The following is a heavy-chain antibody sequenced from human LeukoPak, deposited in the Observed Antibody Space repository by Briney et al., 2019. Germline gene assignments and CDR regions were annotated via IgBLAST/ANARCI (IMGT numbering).Heavy chain of an antibody. Sequence: GGSLRLSCAASGFTFSSYSMNWVRQAPGKGLEWVSSISSSSSYIYYADSVKGRFTISRDNAKNSLYLQMNSLRAEGTAVYYCASAYYYDSSGYHSWGQGTLVTVSS. CDR2: ISSSSSYI. D-gene: IGHD3-22*01. CDR1: GFTFSSYS. CDR3: ASAYYYDSSGYHS. J-gene: IGHJ4*02. V-gene: IGHV3-21*01.